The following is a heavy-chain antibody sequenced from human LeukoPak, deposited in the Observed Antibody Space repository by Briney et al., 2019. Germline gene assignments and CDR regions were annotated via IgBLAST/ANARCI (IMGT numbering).Heavy chain of an antibody. Sequence: ASVKVSCKASGYTFTSYAMHWVRQAPGQRLEWMGWINAGNGNTKYSQKFQGRVTITRDTSASTAYMELSSLRSEDTAAYYCARVGGSYRFDYWGQGTLVTVSS. CDR3: ARVGGSYRFDY. D-gene: IGHD1-26*01. CDR2: INAGNGNT. CDR1: GYTFTSYA. J-gene: IGHJ4*02. V-gene: IGHV1-3*01.